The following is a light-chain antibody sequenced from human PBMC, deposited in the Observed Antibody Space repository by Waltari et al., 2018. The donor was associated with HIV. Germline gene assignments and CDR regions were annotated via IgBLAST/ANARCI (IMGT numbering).Light chain of an antibody. J-gene: IGKJ2*02. CDR2: KAS. CDR3: QQYNSYPCT. CDR1: QSISSW. V-gene: IGKV1-5*03. Sequence: DIQMSQPPSTRSASVGDTVTITCRASQSISSWLAWYQQKPVKAPKLLIYKASTLESGVPSRFSGSGSGTEFTLTISSLQPDDFATYYCQQYNSYPCTFGQGTKLEIK.